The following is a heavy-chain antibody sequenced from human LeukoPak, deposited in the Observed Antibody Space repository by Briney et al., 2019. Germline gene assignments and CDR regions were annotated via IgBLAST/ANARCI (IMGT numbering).Heavy chain of an antibody. CDR3: AKDHLITKITLMPGYFDY. CDR2: ISYDGSNK. V-gene: IGHV3-30*18. D-gene: IGHD3-22*01. Sequence: GRSLRLSCAASGFTFSSYGMRWVRQAPGKGLEWVAVISYDGSNKYYADSVKGRFTISRDNSKNTLYLQMNSLRAEDTAVYYCAKDHLITKITLMPGYFDYWGQGTLVTVSS. CDR1: GFTFSSYG. J-gene: IGHJ4*02.